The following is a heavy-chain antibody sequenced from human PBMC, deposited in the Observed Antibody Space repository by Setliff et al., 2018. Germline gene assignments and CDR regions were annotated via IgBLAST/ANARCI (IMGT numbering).Heavy chain of an antibody. Sequence: ASVKVSCKASGYIFRDYYIHWVRQAPGQGLEWMGWINHNSGGREYAEAFQGRVTMTGDTSIRTAFMELSGLTSDDTAVYYCEGPFDVGPYPRPIDGLDLWGQGTRVTVSS. CDR3: EGPFDVGPYPRPIDGLDL. V-gene: IGHV1-2*02. D-gene: IGHD3-9*01. CDR2: INHNSGGR. J-gene: IGHJ3*01. CDR1: GYIFRDYY.